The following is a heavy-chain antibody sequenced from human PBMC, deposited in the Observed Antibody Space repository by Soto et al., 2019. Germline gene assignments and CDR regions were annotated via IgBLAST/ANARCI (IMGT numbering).Heavy chain of an antibody. CDR2: ISAYNGNT. J-gene: IGHJ3*02. Sequence: GASVKVSCKASGYTFTSYGISWVRQAPGQGLEWMGWISAYNGNTNYAQKLQGRVTMTTDTSTNTAYMELRSLRSDDTAVYYCARAVVLWFGELYDAFDIWGQGTMVTVSS. V-gene: IGHV1-18*01. D-gene: IGHD3-10*01. CDR3: ARAVVLWFGELYDAFDI. CDR1: GYTFTSYG.